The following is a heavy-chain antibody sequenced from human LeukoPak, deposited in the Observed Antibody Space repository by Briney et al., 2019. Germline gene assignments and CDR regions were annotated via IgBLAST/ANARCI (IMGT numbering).Heavy chain of an antibody. V-gene: IGHV3-23*01. Sequence: GGSLRLSCAASGFTFSSYAMSWVRQAPGKGLEWVSAISGSGGSTYYADSVKGRFTISRDNSENTLYLQMNSLRAEDTAVYYCAKYRITMIVVGGAFDIWGQRTLVTVSS. D-gene: IGHD3-22*01. CDR2: ISGSGGST. J-gene: IGHJ3*02. CDR3: AKYRITMIVVGGAFDI. CDR1: GFTFSSYA.